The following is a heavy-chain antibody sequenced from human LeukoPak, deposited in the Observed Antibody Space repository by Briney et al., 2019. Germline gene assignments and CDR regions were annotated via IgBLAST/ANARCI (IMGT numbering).Heavy chain of an antibody. CDR3: ARVRVDYGDYNFDY. V-gene: IGHV4-31*03. D-gene: IGHD4-17*01. CDR2: IYYSGST. CDR1: GGSISSGGYY. J-gene: IGHJ4*02. Sequence: SQTLSPTCTVSGGSISSGGYYWSWIRQHPGTGLEWIGYIYYSGSTYYNPSLKSRVTISVDTSKNQFSLKLSSVTAADTAVYYCARVRVDYGDYNFDYWGQGTLVTVSS.